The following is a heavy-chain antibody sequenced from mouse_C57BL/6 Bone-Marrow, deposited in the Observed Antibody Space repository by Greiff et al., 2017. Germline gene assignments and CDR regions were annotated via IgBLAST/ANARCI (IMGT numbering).Heavy chain of an antibody. J-gene: IGHJ1*03. CDR3: ARGGYYYGSSPWYFDV. V-gene: IGHV1-54*01. Sequence: QVQLQQSGAELVRPGTSVKVSCKASGYAFTNYLIEWVKQRPGQGLEWIGVINPGSGGTNYNEKFQGKATLTADKSSSTAYMQLSSLTSEDSAVYFCARGGYYYGSSPWYFDVWGTGTTVTVSS. CDR1: GYAFTNYL. CDR2: INPGSGGT. D-gene: IGHD1-1*01.